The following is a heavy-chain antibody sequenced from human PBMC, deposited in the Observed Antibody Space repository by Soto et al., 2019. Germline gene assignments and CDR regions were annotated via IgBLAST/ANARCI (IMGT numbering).Heavy chain of an antibody. CDR3: AKTGFGRYCSSTSCVHFDY. V-gene: IGHV3-23*01. D-gene: IGHD2-2*01. CDR2: ISGRGGST. CDR1: GFTFTTYA. J-gene: IGHJ4*02. Sequence: EVQVLDSGGGLVQPGGSLRLSCVASGFTFTTYAMTWVLHAPGTGLEWVAIISGRGGSTHYADSGKGRFIISRDKSKNTLYLQMNGLRAEDTAVYYCAKTGFGRYCSSTSCVHFDYWGQGTLVTVSS.